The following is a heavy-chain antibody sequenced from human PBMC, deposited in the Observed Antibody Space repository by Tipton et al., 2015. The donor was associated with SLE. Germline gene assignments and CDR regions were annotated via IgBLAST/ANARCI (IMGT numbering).Heavy chain of an antibody. CDR1: GDSMSSGGYY. J-gene: IGHJ4*02. V-gene: IGHV4-61*08. D-gene: IGHD7-27*01. CDR2: ILYSGST. Sequence: TLSLTCTVSGDSMSSGGYYWSWIRQHPGKGLEWIGYILYSGSTDYNPSLKSRVTMSRDTSKNQISLKLTSVTAADAAVYYCARGAHTWGKYYFDYWGQGILVTVSS. CDR3: ARGAHTWGKYYFDY.